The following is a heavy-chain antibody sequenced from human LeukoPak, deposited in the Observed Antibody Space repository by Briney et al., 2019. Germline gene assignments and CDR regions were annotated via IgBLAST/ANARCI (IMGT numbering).Heavy chain of an antibody. Sequence: PSETLSLTCTVPGGSISSSNYYWGWIRQPPGKELEWIGSIYYTGYTDYNPSLKSRVTISVVTSKNQFSLKLSSVTAADTAVYYCASAPSLYRSGSFYHEKGFDPWGQGTLVTVSS. CDR2: IYYTGYT. J-gene: IGHJ5*02. CDR3: ASAPSLYRSGSFYHEKGFDP. CDR1: GGSISSSNYY. V-gene: IGHV4-39*01. D-gene: IGHD3-10*01.